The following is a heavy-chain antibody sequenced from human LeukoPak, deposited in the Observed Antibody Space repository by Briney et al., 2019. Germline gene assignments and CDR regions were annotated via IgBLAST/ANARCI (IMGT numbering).Heavy chain of an antibody. D-gene: IGHD6-13*01. CDR1: GFTFSSYA. Sequence: GGSLRLSCAASGFTFSSYAMSWVRQAPGKGLEWVSIISSSGDSTYYADSVKGRFTISRDNSKNTLYLQMNSLRAEDTAVYYCARDGDNDSSSLGYWGQGTLVTVSS. CDR3: ARDGDNDSSSLGY. J-gene: IGHJ4*02. CDR2: ISSSGDST. V-gene: IGHV3-23*01.